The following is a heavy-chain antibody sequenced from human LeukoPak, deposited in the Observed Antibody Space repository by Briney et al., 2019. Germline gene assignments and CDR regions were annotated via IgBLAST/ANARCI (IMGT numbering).Heavy chain of an antibody. CDR3: ASGVAGYDY. D-gene: IGHD2-15*01. J-gene: IGHJ4*02. CDR1: EYTFINHD. V-gene: IGHV1-8*01. CDR2: MNPNSGNT. Sequence: ASVKVSCKASEYTFINHDINWVRQATGQGLEWMGWMNPNSGNTGYAQKFQGRVTMTRNTSISTAYMELSSLRSEDTAVYYCASGVAGYDYWGQGTLITVSS.